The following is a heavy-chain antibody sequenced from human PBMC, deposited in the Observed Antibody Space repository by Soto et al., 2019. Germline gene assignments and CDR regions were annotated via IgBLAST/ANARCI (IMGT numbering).Heavy chain of an antibody. CDR3: TRGVLSGSYVQDGMDV. CDR2: IRSKAYGGTT. Sequence: LSLSCTASGFTFSDYAMSWVRQAPGKGQEWVGFIRSKAYGGTTEYAASVKGRFTISRDDSKSIAYLQMNSLKTEDTAVYYCTRGVLSGSYVQDGMDVWGQGTTVTVSS. D-gene: IGHD1-26*01. CDR1: GFTFSDYA. V-gene: IGHV3-49*04. J-gene: IGHJ6*02.